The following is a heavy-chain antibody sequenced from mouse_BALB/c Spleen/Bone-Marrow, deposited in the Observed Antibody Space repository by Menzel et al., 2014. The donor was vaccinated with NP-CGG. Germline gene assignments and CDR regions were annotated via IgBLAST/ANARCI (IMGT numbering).Heavy chain of an antibody. Sequence: QVQLQQSGAELAKPGASMKMSCKASGYTFTSYWMHWVKQRPGQGLEWIGYFNPSTGYTDYNQKFNDKATLTADKSSSTAYMQLSSLTSKDSAVYYCARGNPLYAMDYWGQGTSVTVSS. CDR2: FNPSTGYT. CDR3: ARGNPLYAMDY. V-gene: IGHV1-7*01. CDR1: GYTFTSYW. D-gene: IGHD2-1*01. J-gene: IGHJ4*01.